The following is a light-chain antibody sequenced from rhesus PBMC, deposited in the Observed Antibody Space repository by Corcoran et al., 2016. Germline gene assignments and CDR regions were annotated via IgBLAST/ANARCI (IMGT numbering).Light chain of an antibody. CDR3: LQGYSTPFT. V-gene: IGKV1-36*02. CDR1: QGISDY. Sequence: DIQMTQSPSSLSASVGDRVTITCRASQGISDYLSWYQQKPGKAPKRLIYAASSLESGVPTRFRGSGSGTEFTLTISSLHPEDFAAYYCLQGYSTPFTFGPGTKLDIK. J-gene: IGKJ3*01. CDR2: AAS.